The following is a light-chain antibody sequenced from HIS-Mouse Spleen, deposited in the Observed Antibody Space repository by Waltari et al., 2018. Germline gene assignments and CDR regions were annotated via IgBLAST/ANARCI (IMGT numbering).Light chain of an antibody. CDR3: YSTDSSGNHRV. J-gene: IGLJ2*01. CDR2: EDS. CDR1: ALPKKY. V-gene: IGLV3-10*01. Sequence: SYELTQPPSVSVSPGQTARITCSGDALPKKYAYWYQQKTGQAPVLVIYEDSRRPSGIPDRISGSSSGTMATLTISGAQVDDEADYYCYSTDSSGNHRVFGGGTKLTVL.